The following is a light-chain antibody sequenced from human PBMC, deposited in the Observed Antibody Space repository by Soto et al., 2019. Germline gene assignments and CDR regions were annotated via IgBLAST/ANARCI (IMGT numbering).Light chain of an antibody. CDR1: QSIGSW. Sequence: DIQMTQSPSTLSASVGDRVTITCRASQSIGSWLAWYQQKPGKAPKLLIYMASTLESGVPSRFSGSGSGTEFTLTISSLQPDDFATYYCQQYNGYWSFGQGTKVDI. V-gene: IGKV1-5*03. CDR3: QQYNGYWS. J-gene: IGKJ1*01. CDR2: MAS.